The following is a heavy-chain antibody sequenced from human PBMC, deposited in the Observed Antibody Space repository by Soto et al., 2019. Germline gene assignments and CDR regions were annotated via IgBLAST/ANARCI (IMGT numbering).Heavy chain of an antibody. Sequence: QVHLVQSGAEVKNPGASMRLSCKASGYTFTSYAIHWVRQAPGQSLEWMGWINAGNDNTKVSQRLEDRVTITRDASASTVFMDMSSLTSEDTAVYYCARGKGPAHFYYYGLDVWGQGTTVTVSS. CDR3: ARGKGPAHFYYYGLDV. CDR1: GYTFTSYA. V-gene: IGHV1-3*01. J-gene: IGHJ6*02. CDR2: INAGNDNT.